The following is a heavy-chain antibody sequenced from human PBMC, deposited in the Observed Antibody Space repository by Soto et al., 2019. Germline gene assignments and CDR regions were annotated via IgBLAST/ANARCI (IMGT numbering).Heavy chain of an antibody. CDR3: ARPQYVPDDVFAV. CDR2: INSDGRST. V-gene: IGHV3-74*01. CDR1: GFTFTNYW. J-gene: IGHJ3*01. D-gene: IGHD2-2*01. Sequence: EMQLVESGGGLVQPGGSLRLSCAASGFTFTNYWMQWVRQAPGKGLVWVSRINSDGRSTSHADSVKGRFTISRDNAKNTLYLQMSSLRAEDTAVYYCARPQYVPDDVFAVWGRGTVFTVSS.